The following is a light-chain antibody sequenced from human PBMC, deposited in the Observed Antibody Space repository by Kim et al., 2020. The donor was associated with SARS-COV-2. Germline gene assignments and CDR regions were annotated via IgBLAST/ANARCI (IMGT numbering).Light chain of an antibody. V-gene: IGLV2-14*04. CDR1: SSGIGGYNY. J-gene: IGLJ2*01. CDR3: SSITSSSTGV. Sequence: GQSIAISRTGTSSGIGGYNYISWYQQHPGKAPKLMIYDVSKRSSGVSNRFSGSKAGNTASLTISGLQAEDEADYYCSSITSSSTGVFGGGTQLTVL. CDR2: DVS.